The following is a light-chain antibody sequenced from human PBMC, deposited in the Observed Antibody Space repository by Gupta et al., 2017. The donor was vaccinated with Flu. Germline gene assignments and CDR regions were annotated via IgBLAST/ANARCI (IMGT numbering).Light chain of an antibody. CDR3: QQFNGYPWT. V-gene: IGKV1-5*03. Sequence: DRVTITCRASQSISYWLAWYQQKPGRAPDLLIYKASTLESGVPSRFSGSGSGTEFTLTISSLQPDDFATYYCQQFNGYPWTFGQGTKVEIQ. CDR2: KAS. J-gene: IGKJ1*01. CDR1: QSISYW.